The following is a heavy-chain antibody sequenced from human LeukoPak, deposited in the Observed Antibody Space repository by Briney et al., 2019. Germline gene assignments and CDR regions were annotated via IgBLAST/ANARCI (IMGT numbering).Heavy chain of an antibody. CDR1: GGSISSYY. V-gene: IGHV4-59*12. CDR2: IYYSGST. Sequence: SETLSLTCTVSGGSISSYYWSWIRQPPGKGLEWIGYIYYSGSTNYNPSLKSRVTISVDTSKNQFSLKLSSVTAADTAVYYCARGAYDFWSGYYYPGYYYYMDVWGKGTTVTVSS. J-gene: IGHJ6*03. CDR3: ARGAYDFWSGYYYPGYYYYMDV. D-gene: IGHD3-3*01.